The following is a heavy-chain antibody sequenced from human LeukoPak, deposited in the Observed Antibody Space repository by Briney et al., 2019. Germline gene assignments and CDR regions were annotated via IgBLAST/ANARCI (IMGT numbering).Heavy chain of an antibody. Sequence: QPGRSLRLSRAASGFTFGSYGTHWVRQAPGKGLEWVAVIWYDGSNKYYADSVKGRFTISRDNSKNTLYLQMNSLRAEDTAVYYCARSPYSSSHFDYWGQGTLVTVSS. J-gene: IGHJ4*02. CDR2: IWYDGSNK. CDR3: ARSPYSSSHFDY. D-gene: IGHD6-6*01. V-gene: IGHV3-33*01. CDR1: GFTFGSYG.